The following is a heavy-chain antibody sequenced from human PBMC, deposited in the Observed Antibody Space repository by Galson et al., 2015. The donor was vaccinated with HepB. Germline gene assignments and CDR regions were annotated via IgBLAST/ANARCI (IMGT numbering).Heavy chain of an antibody. D-gene: IGHD3-22*01. CDR3: TRGESYYYDSSGYSQLDY. CDR2: IRSKAYGGTT. V-gene: IGHV3-49*04. J-gene: IGHJ4*02. CDR1: GFTFGDYA. Sequence: SLRLSCAASGFTFGDYAMSWVRQAPGKGLEWVGFIRSKAYGGTTEYAASVKGRFTISRDDSKSIAYLQMNSLKIEDTAVYYCTRGESYYYDSSGYSQLDYWGQGTLVTVSS.